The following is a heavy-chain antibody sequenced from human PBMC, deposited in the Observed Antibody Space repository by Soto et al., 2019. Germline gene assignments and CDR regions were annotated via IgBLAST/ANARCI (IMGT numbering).Heavy chain of an antibody. CDR1: VFTFINAW. CDR3: TTGGLLDKTDYYYGMDV. D-gene: IGHD3-10*01. Sequence: PGWSLRLSCAYSVFTFINAWMRWVRQAPGKGLEWVGRIKSKTDGGTTDYAAPVKGRFTISRDDSKNTLYLQMNSLKTEDTAVYYCTTGGLLDKTDYYYGMDVWGQGTTVTVSS. V-gene: IGHV3-15*01. CDR2: IKSKTDGGTT. J-gene: IGHJ6*02.